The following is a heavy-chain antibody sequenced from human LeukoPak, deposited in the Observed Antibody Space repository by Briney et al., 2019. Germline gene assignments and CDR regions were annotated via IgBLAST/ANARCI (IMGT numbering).Heavy chain of an antibody. CDR1: GGSISSSSYY. J-gene: IGHJ5*02. V-gene: IGHV4-39*01. Sequence: SETLSLTCTVSGGSISSSSYYWGWIRQPPGKGLEWIGSIYYNGSTYYNPSLKSRVTISVDTSKNQFSLKLSSVTAADTAVYYCARRYYDYVWGSYRPPDNWFDPWGQGTLVTVSS. D-gene: IGHD3-16*02. CDR3: ARRYYDYVWGSYRPPDNWFDP. CDR2: IYYNGST.